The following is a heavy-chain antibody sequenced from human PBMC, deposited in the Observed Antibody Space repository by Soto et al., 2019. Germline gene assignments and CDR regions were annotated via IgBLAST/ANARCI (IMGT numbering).Heavy chain of an antibody. V-gene: IGHV1-69*13. J-gene: IGHJ6*02. Sequence: GASVKVSCKASGGTFSSYAISWVRQAPGQGLERLGGIIPIFGTANYAQNFQGRVTITADESTSTAYMELSSLRSEDTAVYYCAISPSPLRTVTFYYYYGMDVWGQGTTVTVSS. D-gene: IGHD4-17*01. CDR3: AISPSPLRTVTFYYYYGMDV. CDR2: IIPIFGTA. CDR1: GGTFSSYA.